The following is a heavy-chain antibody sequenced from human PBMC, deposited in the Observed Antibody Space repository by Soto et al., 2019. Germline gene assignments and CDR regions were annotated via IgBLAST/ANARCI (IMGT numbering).Heavy chain of an antibody. CDR3: ARLYYYDSSVYYLNCYYYYGMDG. Sequence: SETLSLTCTASGGSISSYYWSWIRQSPGKGLDLIGYIYYSGSTNYNPSLRSRVTISVDTSKIQFSLKLISVTAADTAVYYCARLYYYDSSVYYLNCYYYYGMDGWGQGTMVTVSS. D-gene: IGHD3-22*01. V-gene: IGHV4-59*01. CDR2: IYYSGST. CDR1: GGSISSYY. J-gene: IGHJ6*02.